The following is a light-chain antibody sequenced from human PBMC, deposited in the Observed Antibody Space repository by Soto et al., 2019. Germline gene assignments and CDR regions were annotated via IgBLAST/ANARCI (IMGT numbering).Light chain of an antibody. CDR3: QQRSNWPRT. Sequence: EIVLTQSPATLSVSPGERATLSCRASQSITRNLAWYKQSPGQAPRLLIYGASTRATGIPARFSGSGSGTEFTLTINSLQSEDFEVYYCQQRSNWPRTFGQGTKVDI. V-gene: IGKV3-15*01. CDR1: QSITRN. J-gene: IGKJ1*01. CDR2: GAS.